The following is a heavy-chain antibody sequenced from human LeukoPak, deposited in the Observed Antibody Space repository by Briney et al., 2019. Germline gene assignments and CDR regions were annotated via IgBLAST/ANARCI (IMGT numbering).Heavy chain of an antibody. CDR3: GRDFGLIGTKRSFDL. V-gene: IGHV3-11*01. D-gene: IGHD1-7*01. J-gene: IGHJ3*01. CDR1: GFTFSDYY. Sequence: GGSLRLSCAASGFTFSDYYMGWIRQAPGKGLEWLSYIGGSGSIIFYADSVKGRFTISKENAKNSLFLQMNSLRAEDMAAYYCGRDFGLIGTKRSFDLWGQGPMVTVSS. CDR2: IGGSGSII.